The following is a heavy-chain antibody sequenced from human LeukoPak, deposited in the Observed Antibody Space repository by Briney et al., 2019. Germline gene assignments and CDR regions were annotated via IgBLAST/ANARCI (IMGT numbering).Heavy chain of an antibody. CDR2: IYHSGST. Sequence: SETLFLTCTVSGYSISSGYYWGWIRQTPGKGLEWIGNIYHSGSTDYNPSLKSRVTISVDTSKNQFSLKLSSVTAADTAVYYCARVYKSSWYLNWFDPWGQGTLVTVSS. CDR3: ARVYKSSWYLNWFDP. V-gene: IGHV4-38-2*02. J-gene: IGHJ5*02. D-gene: IGHD6-13*01. CDR1: GYSISSGYY.